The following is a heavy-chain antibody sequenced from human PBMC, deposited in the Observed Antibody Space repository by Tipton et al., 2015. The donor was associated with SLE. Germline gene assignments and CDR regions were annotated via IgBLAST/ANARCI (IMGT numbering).Heavy chain of an antibody. CDR1: GGSISNYY. J-gene: IGHJ4*02. CDR3: AKHKAVPEN. V-gene: IGHV4-59*01. CDR2: IHYTGST. D-gene: IGHD6-19*01. Sequence: TLSLTCTVSGGSISNYYWSWIRQPPGKRLEWIGYIHYTGSTNYNPSLRGRVTVSVDTSKNQFSLHLSSVTAADTAIYYCAKHKAVPENWGQGTLVTVSS.